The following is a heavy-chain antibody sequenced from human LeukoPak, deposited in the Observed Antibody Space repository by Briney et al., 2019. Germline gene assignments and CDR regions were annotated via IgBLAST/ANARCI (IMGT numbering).Heavy chain of an antibody. CDR1: GYTFTGYY. J-gene: IGHJ4*02. CDR2: INPNGGDT. V-gene: IGHV1-2*02. CDR3: SRAADVVLVPPSDD. Sequence: ASVKVSCRASGYTFTGYYMPWVRQAPGEGLEWMGWINPNGGDTNYAQKFKGRVTMTRDTSISAAYMELSSLRFDDTAVYYCSRAADVVLVPPSDDWGQGTLVTVSS. D-gene: IGHD2-8*02.